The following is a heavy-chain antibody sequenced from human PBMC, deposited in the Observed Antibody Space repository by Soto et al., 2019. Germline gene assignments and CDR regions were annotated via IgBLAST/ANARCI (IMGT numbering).Heavy chain of an antibody. CDR1: GGSISSYY. V-gene: IGHV4-59*01. CDR3: ARIQDFWSGYYWFDP. CDR2: IYYSGST. Sequence: LSLTCTVSGGSISSYYWSWIRQPPGKGLEWIGYIYYSGSTNYNPSLKSRVTISVDTSKNQFSLKPSSVTAADTAVYYCARIQDFWSGYYWFDPWGQGALVTVSS. D-gene: IGHD3-3*01. J-gene: IGHJ5*02.